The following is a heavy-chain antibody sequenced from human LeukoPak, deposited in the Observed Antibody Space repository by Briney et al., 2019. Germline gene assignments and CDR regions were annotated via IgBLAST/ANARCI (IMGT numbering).Heavy chain of an antibody. Sequence: ASVKVSCKASGYTFTGYYMHWVRQAPGQGLEWMGRINPNSGGTNYAQKFQGRVTMTRDTSISTAYMELSRLRSDDTAVYYCARDLPVEYYDSSGYPTRDYWGQGTLVTVSS. CDR1: GYTFTGYY. J-gene: IGHJ4*02. V-gene: IGHV1-2*06. D-gene: IGHD3-22*01. CDR3: ARDLPVEYYDSSGYPTRDY. CDR2: INPNSGGT.